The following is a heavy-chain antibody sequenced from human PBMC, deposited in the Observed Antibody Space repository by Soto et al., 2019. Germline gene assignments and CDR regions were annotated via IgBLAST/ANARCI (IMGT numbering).Heavy chain of an antibody. CDR3: AKGSVVVVAGNNWFDP. J-gene: IGHJ5*02. D-gene: IGHD2-15*01. CDR2: ISWNSGSI. Sequence: GGSLRLSCAASGFTFDDYAMHWVRQAPGKGLEWVSGISWNSGSIGYADSVKSRFTISRDNAKNSLYLQMNSLRAEDTALYYCAKGSVVVVAGNNWFDPWGQGTLVTVS. V-gene: IGHV3-9*01. CDR1: GFTFDDYA.